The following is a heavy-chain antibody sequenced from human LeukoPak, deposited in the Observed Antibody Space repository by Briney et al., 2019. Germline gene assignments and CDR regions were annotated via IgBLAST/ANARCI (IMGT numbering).Heavy chain of an antibody. CDR3: ARRVSYSSSWYGRQGYFDY. J-gene: IGHJ4*02. Sequence: SVKVSCKASGGTFISYAISWVRQAPGQGLEWMGGIIPIFGTANYAQKFQGRVTITADESTSTAYMELSSLRSEDTAVYYCARRVSYSSSWYGRQGYFDYWGQGTLVTVSS. CDR2: IIPIFGTA. CDR1: GGTFISYA. D-gene: IGHD6-13*01. V-gene: IGHV1-69*13.